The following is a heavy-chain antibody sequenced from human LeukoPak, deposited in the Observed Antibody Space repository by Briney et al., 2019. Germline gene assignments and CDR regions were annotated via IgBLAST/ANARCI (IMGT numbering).Heavy chain of an antibody. V-gene: IGHV3-9*01. CDR1: GFTFDDYA. CDR3: ARAYYYDSSGYYYFDY. Sequence: GRSLRLSCAASGFTFDDYAMHWVRQAPGKGLEWVSGINWNSGSIGYADSVKGRFTISRDNAKNSLYLQMNSLRAEDTAVYYCARAYYYDSSGYYYFDYWGQGTLVTVSS. CDR2: INWNSGSI. J-gene: IGHJ4*02. D-gene: IGHD3-22*01.